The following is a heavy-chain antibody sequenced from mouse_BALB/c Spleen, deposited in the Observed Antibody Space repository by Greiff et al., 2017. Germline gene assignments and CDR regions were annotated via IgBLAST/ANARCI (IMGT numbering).Heavy chain of an antibody. J-gene: IGHJ3*01. V-gene: IGHV5-17*02. CDR1: GFTFSSFG. CDR3: ARGGTGTGAWFAY. D-gene: IGHD4-1*01. CDR2: ISSGSSTI. Sequence: EVKLVESGGGLVQPGGSRKLSCAASGFTFSSFGMHWVRQAPEKGLEWVAYISSGSSTIYYADTVKGRFTISRDNPKNTLFLQMTSLRSEDTAMYYCARGGTGTGAWFAYWGQGTLVTVSA.